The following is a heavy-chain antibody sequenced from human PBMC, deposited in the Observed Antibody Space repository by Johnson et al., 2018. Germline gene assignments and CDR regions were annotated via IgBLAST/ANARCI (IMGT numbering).Heavy chain of an antibody. V-gene: IGHV5-51*01. CDR2: IYPGDSDT. Sequence: VQLQESGAEVKKPGESLKISCKGSGYSFTTNWIGWVRQMPGRGLEWMAIIYPGDSDTRSSPSFQGQVTISADKSLSTAYLQWSSLKASDTAMYYCASPGRTLRYCGGDCFYYSLDIWGQGTMVTVSA. CDR3: ASPGRTLRYCGGDCFYYSLDI. CDR1: GYSFTTNW. J-gene: IGHJ3*02. D-gene: IGHD2-21*02.